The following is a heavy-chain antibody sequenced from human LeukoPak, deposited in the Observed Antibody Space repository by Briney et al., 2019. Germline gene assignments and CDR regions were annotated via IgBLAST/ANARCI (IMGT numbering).Heavy chain of an antibody. CDR1: GFTVSSNY. CDR3: ARDGSGSTFDY. J-gene: IGHJ4*02. CDR2: IYSGGST. D-gene: IGHD3-10*01. V-gene: IGHV3-53*01. Sequence: GGPLRLSCAASGFTVSSNYMSWVRQAPGKGLEWVSVIYSGGSTYYADSVKGRFTISRDNSKNTLYLQMNSLRAEDTAVYYCARDGSGSTFDYWGQGTLVTVSS.